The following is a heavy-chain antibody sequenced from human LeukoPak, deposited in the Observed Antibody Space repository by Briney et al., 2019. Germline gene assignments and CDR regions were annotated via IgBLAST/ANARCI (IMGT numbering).Heavy chain of an antibody. V-gene: IGHV3-7*01. J-gene: IGHJ4*02. CDR3: ARVSLSSGCLSN. Sequence: PGGSLRLSCVAYGFIFSDYWMSWVRQAPGKGLEWVANIKQGGSEKYYVDSVKGRFTISRDNAKSLLSLQMNSLRAEDTAVYYCARVSLSSGCLSNWGQGTLVTVSS. CDR1: GFIFSDYW. D-gene: IGHD6-19*01. CDR2: IKQGGSEK.